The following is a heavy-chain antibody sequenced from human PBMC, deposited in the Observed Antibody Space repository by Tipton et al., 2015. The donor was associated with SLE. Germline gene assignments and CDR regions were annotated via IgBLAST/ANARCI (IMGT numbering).Heavy chain of an antibody. V-gene: IGHV4-59*01. J-gene: IGHJ3*02. CDR3: ARDQDSGSYRGQNAFDI. CDR2: IYYSGTT. D-gene: IGHD1-26*01. Sequence: TLSLTCTVSRGSIYSYSWSWIRQPPGKGLEWIGYIYYSGTTNYNPSLKSRVTISIDTSKNQFSLKLSSVTAADTAVYYCARDQDSGSYRGQNAFDIWGQGTMVTVSS. CDR1: RGSIYSYS.